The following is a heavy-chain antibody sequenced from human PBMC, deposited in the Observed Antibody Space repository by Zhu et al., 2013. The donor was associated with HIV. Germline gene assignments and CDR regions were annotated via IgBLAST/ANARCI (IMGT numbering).Heavy chain of an antibody. V-gene: IGHV1-18*04. D-gene: IGHD3-3*01. CDR2: ISVYSDDN. CDR3: ARDRERGAPGVFDL. Sequence: HVQLVQSGVEVKKPGASMKLSCQASGYSFLSHGLSWVRQAPGQGLEWLGWISVYSDDNIYAQKFQDRLTLTKDISAGTVYMELTRLRSADTAIYYCARDRERGAPGVFDLWGRGTPVTVSS. J-gene: IGHJ2*01. CDR1: GYSFLSHG.